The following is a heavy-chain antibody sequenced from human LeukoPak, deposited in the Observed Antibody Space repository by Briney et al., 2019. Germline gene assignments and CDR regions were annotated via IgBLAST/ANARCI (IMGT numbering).Heavy chain of an antibody. V-gene: IGHV3-23*01. CDR3: ASQGITGTMSPPMQD. CDR2: ISGSGGST. CDR1: GFTFSSYA. J-gene: IGHJ4*02. Sequence: PGGSLRLSCAASGFTFSSYAMSWVRQAPGKGLEWVSAISGSGGSTYYADSVKGRFTISRDNSKNTLYLQMNSLRAEDTAVYYCASQGITGTMSPPMQDWGQGTLVTVSS. D-gene: IGHD1-7*01.